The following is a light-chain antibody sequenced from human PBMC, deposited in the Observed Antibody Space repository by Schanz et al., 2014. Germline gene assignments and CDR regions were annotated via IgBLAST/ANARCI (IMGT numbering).Light chain of an antibody. J-gene: IGLJ3*02. V-gene: IGLV2-14*01. CDR1: SSDVGGYNY. CDR3: CSYIGTNHLVL. CDR2: DVG. Sequence: QSVLTQPASVSGSPGQSITISCTGTSSDVGGYNYVSWYQQHPGKAPKLMIYDVGNRPSGVSNRFSGSKSGNTASLTISGLQADDEADYYCCSYIGTNHLVLFGGGTKLTVL.